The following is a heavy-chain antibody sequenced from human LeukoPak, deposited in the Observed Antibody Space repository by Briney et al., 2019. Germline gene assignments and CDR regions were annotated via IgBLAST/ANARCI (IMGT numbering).Heavy chain of an antibody. D-gene: IGHD5-12*01. Sequence: GGSLRLSCAASGFTVSNNYMSWVRQAPGKGLEWVSVIHSGGTTNYADSVQGRFTISRDNSKTTVYLHMNSPRAEDTAVYYCARDSDSGYGPFASWGQGTLVTVSS. CDR2: IHSGGTT. V-gene: IGHV3-53*01. J-gene: IGHJ4*02. CDR1: GFTVSNNY. CDR3: ARDSDSGYGPFAS.